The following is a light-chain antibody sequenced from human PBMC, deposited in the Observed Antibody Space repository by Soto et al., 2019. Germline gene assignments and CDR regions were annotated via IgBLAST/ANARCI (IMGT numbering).Light chain of an antibody. CDR1: QSICTW. V-gene: IGKV1-5*03. J-gene: IGKJ1*01. Sequence: DIQMSQSPSTLSASVGARVTITCRASQSICTWLAWYQQKPGKAPKLLIYKASSLESGVPSRFSGSGSGTVLSLSISSLQPDDFATYYCQQYNSYPTFGQGTKVEIK. CDR2: KAS. CDR3: QQYNSYPT.